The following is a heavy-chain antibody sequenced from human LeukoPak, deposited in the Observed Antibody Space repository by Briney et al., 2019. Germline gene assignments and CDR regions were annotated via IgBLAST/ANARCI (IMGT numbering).Heavy chain of an antibody. CDR2: ISSLSGTI. Sequence: GGSLRLSCAASGFTFSSYSMNWVRQAPGEGLEWVSYISSLSGTIYYADSVRGRFTISRDNAKNSLYLQMNSLRAEDTAVYYCAISRDGYNDAFDIWGQGTMVTVPS. CDR1: GFTFSSYS. CDR3: AISRDGYNDAFDI. V-gene: IGHV3-48*01. D-gene: IGHD5-24*01. J-gene: IGHJ3*02.